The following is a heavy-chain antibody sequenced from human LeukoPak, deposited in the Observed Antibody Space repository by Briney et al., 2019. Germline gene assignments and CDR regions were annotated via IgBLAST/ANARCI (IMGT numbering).Heavy chain of an antibody. CDR3: AKRQDAFDI. Sequence: GGSLRLSCAASGFTFSSYAMSWVRLAPGKGLEWVSAISAGGGTTYYADSVKGRFTISRDTSKNTLYLQMNSLRAEDTAVYYCAKRQDAFDIWGQGTMVTVSS. CDR1: GFTFSSYA. CDR2: ISAGGGTT. J-gene: IGHJ3*02. V-gene: IGHV3-23*01.